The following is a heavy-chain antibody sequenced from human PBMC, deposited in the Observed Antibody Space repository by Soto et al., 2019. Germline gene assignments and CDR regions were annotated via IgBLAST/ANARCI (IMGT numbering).Heavy chain of an antibody. J-gene: IGHJ3*02. V-gene: IGHV1-24*01. CDR1: GYTLTELS. CDR2: FDPEDGET. D-gene: IGHD3-16*01. Sequence: ASVKVSCKVSGYTLTELSIHWVRQAPGKGLEWMGGFDPEDGETIYAQKFQGRVTMTEDTSTDTAYMELSSLRSEDTAVYYCATDLARGRYYYIWGSHDPLDIWGQGTMV. CDR3: ATDLARGRYYYIWGSHDPLDI.